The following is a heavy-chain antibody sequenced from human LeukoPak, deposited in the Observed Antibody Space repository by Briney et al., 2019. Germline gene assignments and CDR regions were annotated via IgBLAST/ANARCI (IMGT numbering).Heavy chain of an antibody. CDR1: GGSISSGNYY. Sequence: TLSLTCTVSGGSISSGNYYWSWIRQPPGKGLEWIGYIYYSGSTYYNPSLKSRVTISVDTSKNQFSLKLSSVTAADTAVYYCASRDKVSSQQPYYYYMDVWGKGTTVTVSS. J-gene: IGHJ6*03. D-gene: IGHD6-13*01. V-gene: IGHV4-30-4*08. CDR2: IYYSGST. CDR3: ASRDKVSSQQPYYYYMDV.